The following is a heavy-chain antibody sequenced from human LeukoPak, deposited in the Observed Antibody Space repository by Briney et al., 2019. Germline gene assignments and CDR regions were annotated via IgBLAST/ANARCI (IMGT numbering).Heavy chain of an antibody. J-gene: IGHJ5*02. V-gene: IGHV4-4*02. CDR2: IYHSGTT. CDR1: GGSINRNDW. D-gene: IGHD1-26*01. Sequence: SETLSLTCGVSGGSINRNDWWSWVRQAPGKGLEWIGEIYHSGTTNYNPSLKSRVTISVDKSQNQFSLELISVTAADTAVYYCARSPSGSSSRWFDPWGQGTLVTVSS. CDR3: ARSPSGSSSRWFDP.